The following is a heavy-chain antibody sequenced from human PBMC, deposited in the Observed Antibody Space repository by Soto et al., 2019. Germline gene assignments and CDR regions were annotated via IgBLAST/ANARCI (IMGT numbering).Heavy chain of an antibody. CDR2: ISWNSGSI. CDR1: GFTFSDYA. D-gene: IGHD5-12*01. J-gene: IGHJ3*02. CDR3: AKAVNLGGRALYSGYAGDAFDI. V-gene: IGHV3-9*01. Sequence: PGGSLRLSCSASGFTFSDYAMHWVRQAPGKGLEWVSGISWNSGSIGYADSVKGRFTISRDNAKNSLYLQMNSLRAEDTALYYCAKAVNLGGRALYSGYAGDAFDIWGQGTMVTVSS.